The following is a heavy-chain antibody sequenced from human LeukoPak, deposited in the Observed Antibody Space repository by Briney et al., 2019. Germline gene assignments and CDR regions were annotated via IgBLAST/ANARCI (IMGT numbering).Heavy chain of an antibody. CDR2: INPHCGVT. Sequence: ASVKVTCKCSGFTFTDYYMHLVRLAPGQGLEWVGYINPHCGVTSFRQKFRVRGTLTTDTSSSAADKELSSLISDDTARYYCVREGITKDFDLWGQGALVTVSS. CDR1: GFTFTDYY. J-gene: IGHJ4*02. V-gene: IGHV1-2*02. D-gene: IGHD1-14*01. CDR3: VREGITKDFDL.